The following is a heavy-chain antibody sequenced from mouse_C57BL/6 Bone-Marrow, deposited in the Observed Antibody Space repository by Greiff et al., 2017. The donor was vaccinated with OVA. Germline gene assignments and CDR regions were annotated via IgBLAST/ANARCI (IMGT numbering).Heavy chain of an antibody. CDR2: IDPSDSYT. CDR3: AISYTAVVATRYYFDY. D-gene: IGHD1-1*01. CDR1: GYTFTSYW. Sequence: QVQLQQPGAELVMPGASVKLSCKASGYTFTSYWMHWVKQRPGQGLEWIGEIDPSDSYTNYNQKFKGKSTLTVAKSSSTAYMQLSSLTSEDSAVYYCAISYTAVVATRYYFDYWGQGTTLTVSS. V-gene: IGHV1-69*01. J-gene: IGHJ2*01.